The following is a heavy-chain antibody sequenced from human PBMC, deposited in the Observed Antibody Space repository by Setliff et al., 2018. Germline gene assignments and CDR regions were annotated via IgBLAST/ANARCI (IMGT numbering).Heavy chain of an antibody. CDR3: AREGVDTRSSTDYRYYMDV. CDR2: TIPNFGTT. D-gene: IGHD5-18*01. V-gene: IGHV1-69*05. J-gene: IGHJ6*03. Sequence: ASVKVSCKASGGTFSSYGISWVRQAPGQGLEWLGGTIPNFGTTNYAQEFQGRVTIITDESTSTAYMELSSLRFEDTAVYYCAREGVDTRSSTDYRYYMDVWGKGTTVTSP. CDR1: GGTFSSYG.